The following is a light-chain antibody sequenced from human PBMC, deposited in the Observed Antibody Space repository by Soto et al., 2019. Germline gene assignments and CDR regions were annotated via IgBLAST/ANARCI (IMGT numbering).Light chain of an antibody. V-gene: IGKV1-39*01. CDR1: QSISNY. J-gene: IGKJ1*01. Sequence: DTQITHAPCYLYGSVCDRVTRTFLASQSISNYLNWYQQKPGKAPKLLIYAASSLQSGVPSRFSGSGSGTDFTLTISSLQPEDFATYYCQQSYSPPRKFGQGTKVDIK. CDR3: QQSYSPPRK. CDR2: AAS.